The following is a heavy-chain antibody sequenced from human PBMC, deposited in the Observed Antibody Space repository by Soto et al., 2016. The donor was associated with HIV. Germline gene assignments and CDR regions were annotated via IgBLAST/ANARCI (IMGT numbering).Heavy chain of an antibody. CDR1: GFNFDIYA. CDR3: ARARDSVVFAAAH. Sequence: VQLVESGGGVVQPGRSLRLSCAASGFNFDIYALHWVRQAPGKGLECVAVLSYDGTERYYADSVKGRFTISRDSSKNTLYLQMNSLRNEDTAVYHCARARDSVVFAAAHWGQGTLVTVSS. V-gene: IGHV3-30*04. J-gene: IGHJ4*02. D-gene: IGHD2-21*01. CDR2: LSYDGTER.